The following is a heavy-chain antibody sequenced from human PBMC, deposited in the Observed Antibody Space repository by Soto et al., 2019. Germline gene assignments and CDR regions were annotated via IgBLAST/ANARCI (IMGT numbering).Heavy chain of an antibody. V-gene: IGHV3-30-3*01. CDR1: GFTFSSYA. Sequence: PGGSLRLSCAASGFTFSSYAMHWVRQAPGKGLEWVAVISYDGSNKYYADSVKGRFTISRDNSKNTLYLQMNSLRAEDTAVYYCARDGGDCTNGVCYAADNWFDPWGQGTLVTVSS. J-gene: IGHJ5*02. D-gene: IGHD2-8*01. CDR2: ISYDGSNK. CDR3: ARDGGDCTNGVCYAADNWFDP.